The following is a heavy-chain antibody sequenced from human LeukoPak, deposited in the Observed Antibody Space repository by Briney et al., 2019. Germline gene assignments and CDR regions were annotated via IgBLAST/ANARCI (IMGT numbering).Heavy chain of an antibody. D-gene: IGHD6-13*01. CDR2: MSGSGGST. CDR1: GFTFSSYA. CDR3: AYSSSWYYFDY. V-gene: IGHV3-23*01. Sequence: GGSLRLSFAASGFTFSSYAMSWVRQAPGKGLEWVSAMSGSGGSTYYADSVKGRFTISRDNSKNTLYLQMNSLRAEDTAVYYCAYSSSWYYFDYWGQGTLVTVSS. J-gene: IGHJ4*02.